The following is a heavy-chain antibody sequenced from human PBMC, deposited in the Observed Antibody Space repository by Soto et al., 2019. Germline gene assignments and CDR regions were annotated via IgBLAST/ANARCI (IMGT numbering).Heavy chain of an antibody. CDR2: IKQDGSEK. V-gene: IGHV3-7*03. CDR1: GFTFSSYW. CDR3: AREGGAYCGGDCYSYYYGMDV. D-gene: IGHD2-21*02. Sequence: ESGGGLVQPGGSLRLSCAASGFTFSSYWMSWVRQAPGKGLEWVANIKQDGSEKYYVDSVKGRFTISRDNAKNSLYLQMNSLRAEDTAVYYCAREGGAYCGGDCYSYYYGMDVWGQGTTVTVSS. J-gene: IGHJ6*02.